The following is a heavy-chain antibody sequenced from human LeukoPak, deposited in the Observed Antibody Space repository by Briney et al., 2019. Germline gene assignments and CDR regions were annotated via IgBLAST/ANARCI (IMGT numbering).Heavy chain of an antibody. D-gene: IGHD5-18*01. J-gene: IGHJ5*02. CDR3: ARRGYSYGSRFWFDP. CDR1: GYTFTSYA. Sequence: ASVKVSCKASGYTFTSYAMNWARQAPGQGLEWMGWINTNTGNPTYAQGFTGRFVFSLDTSVSTAYLQISSLKAEDTAVYYCARRGYSYGSRFWFDPWGQGTLVTVSS. V-gene: IGHV7-4-1*02. CDR2: INTNTGNP.